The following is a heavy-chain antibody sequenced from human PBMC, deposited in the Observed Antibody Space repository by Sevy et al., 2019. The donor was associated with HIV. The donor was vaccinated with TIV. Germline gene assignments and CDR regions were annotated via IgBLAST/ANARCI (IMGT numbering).Heavy chain of an antibody. J-gene: IGHJ4*02. V-gene: IGHV3-7*01. Sequence: GGSLRLSCAASGFTFSVYWMNWVRQAPGKGLEWVANIKGDGSDKHYVDSVEGRFTISRDNGKNLLYLQMNSLRDEDTAVYYCAHETIGRFDSWGQGTLVTVSS. D-gene: IGHD3-16*01. CDR3: AHETIGRFDS. CDR1: GFTFSVYW. CDR2: IKGDGSDK.